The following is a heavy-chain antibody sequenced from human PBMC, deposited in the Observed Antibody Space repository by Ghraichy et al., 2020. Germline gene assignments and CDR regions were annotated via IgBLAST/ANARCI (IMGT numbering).Heavy chain of an antibody. J-gene: IGHJ3*02. CDR2: IYHSGST. Sequence: SQTLSLTCTVSGYSISSGYYWGWIRQPPGKGLEWIGSIYHSGSTYYNPSLKSRVTISVDTSKNQFSLKLSSVTAADTAVYYCARGINTWFGALNAFDIWGQGTMVTVSS. CDR1: GYSISSGYY. CDR3: ARGINTWFGALNAFDI. D-gene: IGHD3-10*01. V-gene: IGHV4-38-2*02.